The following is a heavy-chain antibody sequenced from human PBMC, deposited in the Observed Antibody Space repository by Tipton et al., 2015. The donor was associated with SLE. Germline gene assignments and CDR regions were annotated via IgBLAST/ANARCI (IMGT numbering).Heavy chain of an antibody. V-gene: IGHV3-23*01. J-gene: IGHJ3*02. CDR3: ARGGVFHGFDM. CDR2: IDTINGRRT. D-gene: IGHD3-10*01. CDR1: GFNFSGSA. Sequence: SLRLSCAASGFNFSGSAMHWVRQAPGKGLEWVSTIDTINGRRTYYADSVKGRFTISRDNSKNMVFLQMNSLRAEDMGVYYCARGGVFHGFDMWGQGTMVSVSS.